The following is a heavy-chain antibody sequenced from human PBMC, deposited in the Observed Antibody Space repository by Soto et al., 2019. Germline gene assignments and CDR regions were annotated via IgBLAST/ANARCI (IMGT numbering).Heavy chain of an antibody. CDR3: ARDQECTNGVCYYRAFHI. CDR1: GYTFTSYG. V-gene: IGHV1-18*01. D-gene: IGHD2-8*01. CDR2: ISAYNGNT. Sequence: GASVKVSCKASGYTFTSYGISWVRQAPGQGLEWMGWISAYNGNTNYAQKLQGRVTMTTDTSTSTAYMELRSLRSDDTAVYYCARDQECTNGVCYYRAFHIWGQGTMVTVSS. J-gene: IGHJ3*02.